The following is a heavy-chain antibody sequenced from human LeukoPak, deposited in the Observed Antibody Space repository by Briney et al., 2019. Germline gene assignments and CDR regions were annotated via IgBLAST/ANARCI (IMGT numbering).Heavy chain of an antibody. CDR2: IKEDGSEK. D-gene: IGHD7-27*01. CDR1: GFTFSSYE. CDR3: ARDYTGGWNDY. V-gene: IGHV3-7*01. J-gene: IGHJ4*02. Sequence: GGSLRLSCAASGFTFSSYEMNWVRQAMGKGLECVAKIKEDGSEKHYVDSVKGRFTISRDNTKNSLYLQMNSLRAEDTAVYYCARDYTGGWNDYWGQGTLVIVSS.